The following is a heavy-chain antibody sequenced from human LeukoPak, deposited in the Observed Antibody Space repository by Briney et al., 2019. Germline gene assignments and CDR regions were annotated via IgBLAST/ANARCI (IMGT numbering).Heavy chain of an antibody. J-gene: IGHJ4*02. D-gene: IGHD2-15*01. CDR2: IKSKNDGGTA. CDR1: GFIFNKAW. Sequence: GGSLRLSCAASGFIFNKAWMNWVRQAPGKGPEWVGRIKSKNDGGTADYGSPVKGRFTISRDDSKNTLYLQINSLISDDTAIYYCTPVMVEDRGFWGQGTLVTVSS. V-gene: IGHV3-15*01. CDR3: TPVMVEDRGF.